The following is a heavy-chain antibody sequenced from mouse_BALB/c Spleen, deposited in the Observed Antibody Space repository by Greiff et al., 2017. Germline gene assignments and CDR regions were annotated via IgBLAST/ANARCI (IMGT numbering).Heavy chain of an antibody. J-gene: IGHJ2*01. Sequence: EVHLVESGGGLVQPGGSLKLSCAASGFTFSSYTMSWVRQTPEKRLEWVAYISNGGGSTYYPDTVKGRFTISRDNAKNTLYLQMSSLKSEDTAMYYCARIPTGYYFDYWGQGTTLTVSS. D-gene: IGHD4-1*02. CDR1: GFTFSSYT. V-gene: IGHV5-12-2*01. CDR2: ISNGGGST. CDR3: ARIPTGYYFDY.